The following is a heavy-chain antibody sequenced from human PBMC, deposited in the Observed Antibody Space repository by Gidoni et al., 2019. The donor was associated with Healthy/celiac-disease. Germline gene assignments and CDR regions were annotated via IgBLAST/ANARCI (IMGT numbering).Heavy chain of an antibody. Sequence: QVQLVESGGGVVQPGRSLRLSCAASGFTFSSYAMHWVRQAPGKGLEWVAVISYDGSNKYYADSVKGRFTISRDNSKNTLYLQMNSLRAEDTAVYYCARGGARNFDYWGQGTLVTVSS. J-gene: IGHJ4*02. CDR2: ISYDGSNK. V-gene: IGHV3-30-3*01. CDR3: ARGGARNFDY. D-gene: IGHD1-26*01. CDR1: GFTFSSYA.